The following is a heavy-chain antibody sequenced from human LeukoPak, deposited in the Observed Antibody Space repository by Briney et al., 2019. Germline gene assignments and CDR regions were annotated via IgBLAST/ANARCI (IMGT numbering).Heavy chain of an antibody. CDR2: IRSKANSYAT. V-gene: IGHV3-73*01. CDR3: TRLKGGWAFDY. J-gene: IGHJ4*02. Sequence: PGGSLRLSCAASGFTFSGSAMHWVRQASGKGLEWVGRIRSKANSYATAYAASVKGRFTISRDDSKDTAYLQMNSLKTEDTAVYYCTRLKGGWAFDYWGQGTLVTVSS. D-gene: IGHD5-12*01. CDR1: GFTFSGSA.